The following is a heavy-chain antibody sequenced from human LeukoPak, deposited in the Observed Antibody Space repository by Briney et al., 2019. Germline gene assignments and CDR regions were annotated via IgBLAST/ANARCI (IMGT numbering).Heavy chain of an antibody. CDR2: ISAYNGNT. CDR1: GYTFTSYG. J-gene: IGHJ4*02. Sequence: ASVTVSCKASGYTFTSYGISWVRQAPGQGLEWMGWISAYNGNTNYAQKLQGRVTMTTDTSTSTAYMELRSLRSDDTAVYYCARFYCSSTSCLPFDYWGQGTLVTVSS. D-gene: IGHD2-2*01. V-gene: IGHV1-18*01. CDR3: ARFYCSSTSCLPFDY.